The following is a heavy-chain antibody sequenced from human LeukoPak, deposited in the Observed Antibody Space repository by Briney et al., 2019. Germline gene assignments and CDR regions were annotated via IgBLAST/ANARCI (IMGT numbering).Heavy chain of an antibody. CDR1: GFTFSRYS. CDR2: ISSSSSYI. D-gene: IGHD3-10*01. Sequence: PGGSLILSCAASGFTFSRYSMNWVRQAPGKGLEGVSSISSSSSYIYYADAVKGRFTISRDNANNSLYLQMNSLRAEDTAVYYCARDFGITGDVWGKGTTVTVSS. CDR3: ARDFGITGDV. J-gene: IGHJ6*04. V-gene: IGHV3-21*01.